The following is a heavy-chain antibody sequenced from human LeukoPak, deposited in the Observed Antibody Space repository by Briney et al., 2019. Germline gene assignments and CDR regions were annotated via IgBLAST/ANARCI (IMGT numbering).Heavy chain of an antibody. CDR2: INPSGGST. Sequence: GASVKVSCKASGYTFTSYYMHWVRQAPGQGLEWMGIINPSGGSTSYAQKFQGRVTMTTDTSTSTAYMELRSLRSDDTAVYYCAARGFDAFDIWGQGTMVTVSS. V-gene: IGHV1-46*01. J-gene: IGHJ3*02. CDR3: AARGFDAFDI. D-gene: IGHD3-10*01. CDR1: GYTFTSYY.